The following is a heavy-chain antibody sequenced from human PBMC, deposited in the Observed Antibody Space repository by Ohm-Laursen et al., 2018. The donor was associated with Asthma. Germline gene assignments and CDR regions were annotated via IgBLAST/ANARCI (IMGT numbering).Heavy chain of an antibody. CDR1: GYSFSLYS. D-gene: IGHD5-24*01. CDR2: ISTASTFI. CDR3: ARDGDGYPAGWYFDL. Sequence: SLRLSCSASGYSFSLYSIHWIRQAPGKGLQWVASISTASTFIYYADSVKGRFTISRDNAKNSLYLQMNSLRAEDTAMYYCARDGDGYPAGWYFDLWGRGTLVTVSS. J-gene: IGHJ2*01. V-gene: IGHV3-21*01.